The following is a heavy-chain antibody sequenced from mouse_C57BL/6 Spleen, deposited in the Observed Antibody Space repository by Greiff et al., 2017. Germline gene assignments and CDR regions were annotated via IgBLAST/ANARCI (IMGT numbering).Heavy chain of an antibody. CDR3: ATNYYGSSD. V-gene: IGHV1-26*01. CDR2: INPNNGGT. CDR1: GYTFTDYY. Sequence: EVQLQQSGPELVKPGASVKISCKASGYTFTDYYMNWVKQSHGKSLEWIGDINPNNGGTSYNQKFKGKATLTVDKSSSTAYMELRSLTSEDSAVYYCATNYYGSSDWGQGTTLTVSS. D-gene: IGHD1-1*01. J-gene: IGHJ2*01.